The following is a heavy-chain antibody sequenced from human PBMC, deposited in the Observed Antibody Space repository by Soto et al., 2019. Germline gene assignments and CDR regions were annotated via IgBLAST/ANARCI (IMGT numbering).Heavy chain of an antibody. CDR3: TRAESSHTAYFSDY. CDR1: GFTFGDYA. CDR2: IRNESYRETT. V-gene: IGHV3-49*04. D-gene: IGHD3-10*01. Sequence: PGGSLRLSCPSSGFTFGDYAISWVRKAPGKGLEWVSLIRNESYRETTEYAASVKGRFTVSRDGSNSIAYLQVSSLKTEDSAVYYCTRAESSHTAYFSDYWGQGTLVTVSS. J-gene: IGHJ4*02.